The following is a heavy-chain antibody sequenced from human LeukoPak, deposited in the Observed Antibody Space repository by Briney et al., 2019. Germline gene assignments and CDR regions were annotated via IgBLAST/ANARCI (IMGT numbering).Heavy chain of an antibody. CDR3: AREGLIAVAGWDGALSFDP. CDR1: GYTFTGYY. D-gene: IGHD6-19*01. V-gene: IGHV1-2*02. Sequence: ASVKVSCKASGYTFTGYYIHWVRQAPGQGLEWMGWINPNSGGTNYAQKFQGRVTMTRDTSISTAYMELSRLRSDDTAVYYCAREGLIAVAGWDGALSFDPWGQGTLVTVSS. CDR2: INPNSGGT. J-gene: IGHJ5*02.